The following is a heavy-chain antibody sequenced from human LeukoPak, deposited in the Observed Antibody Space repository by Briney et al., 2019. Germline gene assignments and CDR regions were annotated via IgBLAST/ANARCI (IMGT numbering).Heavy chain of an antibody. V-gene: IGHV3-21*01. CDR1: GFTFSSYS. J-gene: IGHJ4*02. D-gene: IGHD6-19*01. CDR3: ASLPGAVAGVEF. Sequence: GGSLRLSCAASGFTFSSYSMNWVRQAPGKGLEWVSSISSSSSYIYYADSVKGRFTISRDNAKNSLYLQMNSLRAEDTAVNYCASLPGAVAGVEFWGQGTLVTVSS. CDR2: ISSSSSYI.